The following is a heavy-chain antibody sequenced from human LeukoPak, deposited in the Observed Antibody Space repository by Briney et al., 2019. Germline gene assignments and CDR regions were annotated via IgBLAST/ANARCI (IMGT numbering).Heavy chain of an antibody. CDR2: IWYDGSNT. CDR1: GFTFSSYG. CDR3: ARIGYCSGGSCYWVYFDY. J-gene: IGHJ4*02. Sequence: GGSLRLSCAASGFTFSSYGMHWVRQAPGKGLEWVAVIWYDGSNTYYADSVKGRFTISRDNSKNTLYLQMNSLRAEDTAVYYCARIGYCSGGSCYWVYFDYWGQGTLVTVSS. V-gene: IGHV3-33*01. D-gene: IGHD2-15*01.